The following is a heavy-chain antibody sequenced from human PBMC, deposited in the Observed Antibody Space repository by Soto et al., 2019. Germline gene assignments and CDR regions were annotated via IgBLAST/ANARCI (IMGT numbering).Heavy chain of an antibody. CDR3: AHINSAAAGTTGDY. CDR1: GFSLSTSGVG. CDR2: IYWDDDK. Sequence: QITLKESGPTLVKPTQTLTLTCTFSGFSLSTSGVGVGWIRQPPGNALEWLARIYWDDDKRYSPSLKSRRTITTDTSKNQVVLTMTNMDPVDTATYYCAHINSAAAGTTGDYWGQGTLVTVSS. V-gene: IGHV2-5*02. J-gene: IGHJ4*02. D-gene: IGHD6-13*01.